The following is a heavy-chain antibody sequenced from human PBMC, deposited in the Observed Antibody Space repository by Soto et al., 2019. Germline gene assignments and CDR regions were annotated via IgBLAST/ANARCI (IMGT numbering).Heavy chain of an antibody. CDR2: IIPIFGTA. D-gene: IGHD3-22*01. V-gene: IGHV1-69*01. CDR1: GGTFSRHA. CDR3: ARGWGYDTSDYYYAY. Sequence: QVHLVQSGAEVRKPGSSVKVSCKASGGTFSRHAISWVRQAPGQGLEWMGGIIPIFGTANHAQKFQGRVTIIADESTSTAYMELSSLRSEDTAIYYCARGWGYDTSDYYYAYWGQGTLVIVSS. J-gene: IGHJ4*02.